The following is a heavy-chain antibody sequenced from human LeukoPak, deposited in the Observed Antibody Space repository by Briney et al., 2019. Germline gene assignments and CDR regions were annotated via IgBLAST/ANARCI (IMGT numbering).Heavy chain of an antibody. CDR1: GGSISSGSYY. CDR2: IYTSGST. CDR3: ASDRWVSYMDA. D-gene: IGHD6-13*01. J-gene: IGHJ6*03. Sequence: SQTLSLTCTVSGGSISSGSYYWSWIRQPAGKGLEWIGRIYTSGSTNYNPSLKSRVTISVDTSKNQFSLKLSSVTAADTAVYYCASDRWVSYMDAWGKGTTVTVSS. V-gene: IGHV4-61*02.